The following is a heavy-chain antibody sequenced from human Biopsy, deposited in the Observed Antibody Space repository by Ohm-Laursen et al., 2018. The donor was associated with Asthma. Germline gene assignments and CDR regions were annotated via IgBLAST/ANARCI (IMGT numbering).Heavy chain of an antibody. CDR2: IYYSGTT. D-gene: IGHD6-13*01. V-gene: IGHV4-39*01. CDR1: SGSGGYMRSGNYY. J-gene: IGHJ6*02. Sequence: GTLSLTWSLSSGSGGYMRSGNYYWGWIRQPPGKGLEWIGSIYYSGTTYYNPSLENRVTVSADTSKNQFSLKLTSVTAADTAVYYCVRGSSSWHHGPFHYYYGLDVWGQGTTATVSS. CDR3: VRGSSSWHHGPFHYYYGLDV.